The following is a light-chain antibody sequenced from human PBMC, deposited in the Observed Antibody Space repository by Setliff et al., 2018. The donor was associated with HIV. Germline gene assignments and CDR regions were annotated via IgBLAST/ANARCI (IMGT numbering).Light chain of an antibody. CDR2: GNS. V-gene: IGLV1-40*01. J-gene: IGLJ1*01. CDR1: SSNIGAGFD. Sequence: QSVLTQPPSVSGAPGQTVTISCIGRSSNIGAGFDAHWYQHVPGTAPKLLVFGNSNRPSGVPDRFSGSKSGTSASLAITGLQAEDEADYYCQSFDNSLSGSRVFGTGTKVTVL. CDR3: QSFDNSLSGSRV.